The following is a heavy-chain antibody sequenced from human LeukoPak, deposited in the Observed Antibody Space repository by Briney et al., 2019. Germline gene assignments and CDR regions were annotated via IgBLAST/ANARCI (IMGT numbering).Heavy chain of an antibody. D-gene: IGHD6-25*01. CDR3: AREGGDPRWLDP. CDR2: INYSGST. CDR1: AGSISTFY. Sequence: PSETLSLTCTVSAGSISTFYWTWIRQPAGKGLEWIGRINYSGSTNYNPSLRGRVSMSVDRPKNQFSLTLNSVAAADTAVYYCAREGGDPRWLDPRGQGTLVTVSS. V-gene: IGHV4-4*07. J-gene: IGHJ5*02.